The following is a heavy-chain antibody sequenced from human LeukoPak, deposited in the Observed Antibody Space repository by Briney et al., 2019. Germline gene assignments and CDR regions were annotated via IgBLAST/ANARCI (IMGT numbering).Heavy chain of an antibody. D-gene: IGHD1-7*01. V-gene: IGHV3-7*01. Sequence: GGSLRLSCAASGFTFSSFWMNWVRQAPGKGLQWVANIREDGSEKYYVDSVKGRFTISRDNAKNSLYLQMNSLTAEDTAVYYCARAPEYGTTDYWGQGTLVTVSS. CDR1: GFTFSSFW. J-gene: IGHJ4*02. CDR3: ARAPEYGTTDY. CDR2: IREDGSEK.